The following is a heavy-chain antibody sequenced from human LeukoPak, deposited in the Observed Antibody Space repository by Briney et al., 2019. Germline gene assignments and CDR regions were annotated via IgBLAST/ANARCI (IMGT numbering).Heavy chain of an antibody. Sequence: GGSLRLSCAASGFTFSSYAMSWVRQAPGKGLEWVSAISGSGGSAYYADSVKGRFTISRDNSKNTLYLQMNSLRAEDTAVYYCAKDYHDSSGYYTGEYFQHWGQGTLVTVSS. CDR3: AKDYHDSSGYYTGEYFQH. CDR2: ISGSGGSA. D-gene: IGHD3-22*01. V-gene: IGHV3-23*01. J-gene: IGHJ1*01. CDR1: GFTFSSYA.